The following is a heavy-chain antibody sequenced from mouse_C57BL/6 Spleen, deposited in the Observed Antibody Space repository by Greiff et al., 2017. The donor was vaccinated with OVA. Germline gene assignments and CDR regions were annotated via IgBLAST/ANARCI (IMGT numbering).Heavy chain of an antibody. J-gene: IGHJ4*01. V-gene: IGHV7-3*01. D-gene: IGHD2-4*01. CDR3: ARSMYDYDAYYYAMDY. CDR2: IRNKANGYTT. CDR1: GFTFTDYY. Sequence: EVMLVESGGGLVQPGGSLSLSCAASGFTFTDYYMSWVRQPPGKALEWLGFIRNKANGYTTEYSASVKGRFTISRDNSQGILYLQMHALRASDISAYYCARSMYDYDAYYYAMDYWGQGTSVTVSS.